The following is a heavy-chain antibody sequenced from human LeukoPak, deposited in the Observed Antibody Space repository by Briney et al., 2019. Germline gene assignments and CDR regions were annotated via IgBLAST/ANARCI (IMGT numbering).Heavy chain of an antibody. CDR1: GFTFSTYA. Sequence: GGSLRLSCAASGFTFSTYAMHWVRQAPGKGLEWVAVIPYDGSNKYYADSVKARFTISRENSKNRLYPQMNSLRAEDTAVYYCARSNYYDSRSWGFDIWGQGTMVTVSS. CDR3: ARSNYYDSRSWGFDI. D-gene: IGHD3-22*01. J-gene: IGHJ3*02. CDR2: IPYDGSNK. V-gene: IGHV3-30*04.